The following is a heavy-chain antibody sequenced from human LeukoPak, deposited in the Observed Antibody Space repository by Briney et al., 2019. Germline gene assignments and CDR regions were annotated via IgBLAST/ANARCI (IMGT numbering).Heavy chain of an antibody. CDR2: IYHSGST. Sequence: SETLSLTCTVSGGSISSGGYYWSWIRQPPGKGLEWIGYIYHSGSTYYNPSLKSRVTISVDTSKNQFSLKLSSVTAADTAVYYCASSIVVVPAAIMAFDIXXQGTMVTVSS. CDR3: ASSIVVVPAAIMAFDI. CDR1: GGSISSGGYY. V-gene: IGHV4-30-2*05. J-gene: IGHJ3*02. D-gene: IGHD2-2*02.